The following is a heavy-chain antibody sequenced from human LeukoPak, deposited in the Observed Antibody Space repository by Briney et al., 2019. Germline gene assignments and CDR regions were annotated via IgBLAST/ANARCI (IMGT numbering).Heavy chain of an antibody. CDR1: GFTFCTYA. CDR3: TKDHPRIAVCDDALDI. CDR2: ISGSGGST. D-gene: IGHD6-19*01. V-gene: IGHV3-23*01. Sequence: GGSLRLSRAASGFTFCTYAMRSVRQAPGKGLERVSAISGSGGSTYYADSVKGRTTNSTDNSKNTLYLQINSLRAEDMAVYYFTKDHPRIAVCDDALDIWGQGTMINVSS. J-gene: IGHJ3*02.